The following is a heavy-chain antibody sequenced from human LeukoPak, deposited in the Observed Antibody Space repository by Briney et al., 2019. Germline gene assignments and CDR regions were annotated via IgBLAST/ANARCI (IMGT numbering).Heavy chain of an antibody. CDR1: GGSFNSYY. V-gene: IGHV4-34*01. CDR3: ARRRVLMFNSIDY. J-gene: IGHJ4*02. D-gene: IGHD3-10*02. Sequence: PSETLSLTCAVYGGSFNSYYWSWIRQSPGKGLEWIGEINHSGSTNYNPSLESRVTISVDTSKKQFFLKLTSVTAADTAVYFCARRRVLMFNSIDYWGQGTLVTVPS. CDR2: INHSGST.